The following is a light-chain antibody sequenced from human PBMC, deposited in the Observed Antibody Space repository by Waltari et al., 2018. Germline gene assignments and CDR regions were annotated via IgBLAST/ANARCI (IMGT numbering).Light chain of an antibody. CDR3: LQYYSNPRT. CDR2: DAS. CDR1: QGIDNY. J-gene: IGKJ1*01. V-gene: IGKV1-NL1*01. Sequence: ENQITPIPSSLSASVGGRVNLACRASQGIDNYLAWYQQNPGKAPKRLLYDASSLESGVPSRFSGSGSGTDFTLTISSLQPGDFATYYCLQYYSNPRTFGLGTRVEIK.